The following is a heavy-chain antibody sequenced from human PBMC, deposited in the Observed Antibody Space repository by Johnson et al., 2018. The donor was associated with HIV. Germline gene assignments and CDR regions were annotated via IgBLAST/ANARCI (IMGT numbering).Heavy chain of an antibody. Sequence: MHLVESGGGLVQPGGSLRLSCAASGFTVSTNYMSWIRQAPGKGLEWVSVIYSGDTTYYAGSVKGRFTITRDNSKNTLYLQMNSLIAEDTAVYYCAKTHDSSGYYGVLDAFDIWGQGTMVTVSS. D-gene: IGHD3-22*01. CDR3: AKTHDSSGYYGVLDAFDI. CDR1: GFTVSTNY. CDR2: IYSGDTT. J-gene: IGHJ3*02. V-gene: IGHV3-66*01.